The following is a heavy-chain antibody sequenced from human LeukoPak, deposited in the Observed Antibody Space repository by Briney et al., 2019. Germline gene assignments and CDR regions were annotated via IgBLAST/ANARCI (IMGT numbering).Heavy chain of an antibody. CDR2: TSTFNSRT. Sequence: ASVKVSCKSSGYSFTRYGIYWVRQAPEHCLEWMGWTSTFNSRTHTARNFQGRVTMTTDTSATTAYLEFSGLTSNDTAVYYCAREALNSGAWIFWGQGSLVIVSS. J-gene: IGHJ4*02. CDR1: GYSFTRYG. CDR3: AREALNSGAWIF. V-gene: IGHV1-18*01. D-gene: IGHD6-25*01.